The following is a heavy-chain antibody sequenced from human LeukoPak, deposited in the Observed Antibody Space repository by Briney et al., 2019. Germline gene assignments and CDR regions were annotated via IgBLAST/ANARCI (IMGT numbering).Heavy chain of an antibody. Sequence: GGSLRSPVQAPGLTFGAIPISGVGRAQGRGWGGASAISGSGGSTYYADSVKGRFTISRDNSKNTLYLQMNSLRAEDTAVYYCAKDRAAGPVYGMDVWGQGTTVTVSS. J-gene: IGHJ6*02. CDR2: ISGSGGST. CDR1: GLTFGAIP. V-gene: IGHV3-23*01. D-gene: IGHD6-13*01. CDR3: AKDRAAGPVYGMDV.